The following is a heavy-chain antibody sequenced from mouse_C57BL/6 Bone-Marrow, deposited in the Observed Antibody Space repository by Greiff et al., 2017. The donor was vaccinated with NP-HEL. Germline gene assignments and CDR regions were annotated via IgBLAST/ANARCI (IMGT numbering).Heavy chain of an antibody. Sequence: QVQLQQSGPELVKPGASVKISCKASGYAFSSSWMNWVKQRPGKGLEWIGRIYPGDGATNYNGKFKGKATLTADKSSSTAYMQLSSLTSEDSAVYFCAINLLWLRRWFAYWGQGTLVTVSA. CDR1: GYAFSSSW. V-gene: IGHV1-82*01. D-gene: IGHD2-2*01. J-gene: IGHJ3*01. CDR3: AINLLWLRRWFAY. CDR2: IYPGDGAT.